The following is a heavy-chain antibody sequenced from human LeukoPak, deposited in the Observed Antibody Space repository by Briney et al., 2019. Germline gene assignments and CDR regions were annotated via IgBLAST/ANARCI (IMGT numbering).Heavy chain of an antibody. CDR2: IIPIFGTA. J-gene: IGHJ4*02. V-gene: IGHV1-69*01. D-gene: IGHD6-6*01. CDR1: GGTFSSYA. Sequence: ASVKVSCKASGGTFSSYAISWVRQAPGQGLEWMGGIIPIFGTANYAQKFQGRVTITADESTSTAYMELSSLRSEDTAVYYCARGRTRIAARLDYWGQGTLVTVSS. CDR3: ARGRTRIAARLDY.